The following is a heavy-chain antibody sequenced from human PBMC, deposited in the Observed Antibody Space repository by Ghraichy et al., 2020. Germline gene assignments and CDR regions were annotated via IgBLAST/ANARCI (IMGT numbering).Heavy chain of an antibody. CDR3: ARFSGSDNLGTLDI. D-gene: IGHD1-26*01. CDR2: ISYDGGNK. V-gene: IGHV3-33*01. Sequence: GGSLRLSCAAPGFTFNKHGMHWVRQAPGKGLEWLTLISYDGGNKYYADSVKGRFTISRDNSKNTLYMQMNSLRVEDTALYYCARFSGSDNLGTLDIWGQGTMVTVSS. CDR1: GFTFNKHG. J-gene: IGHJ3*02.